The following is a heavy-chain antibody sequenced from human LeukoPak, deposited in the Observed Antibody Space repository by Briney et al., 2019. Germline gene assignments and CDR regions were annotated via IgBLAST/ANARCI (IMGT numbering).Heavy chain of an antibody. V-gene: IGHV4-59*12. CDR2: IYYSGST. Sequence: SDTLSLTCTVSGGSISSYYWSWIRQPPGKGLEWIGYIYYSGSTNYNPSLKSRVTISVDTSKNQFSLKLSSVTAADTAVYYCARSLYYYDTSAPRAFDIWGQGTMVTVSS. J-gene: IGHJ3*02. D-gene: IGHD3-22*01. CDR1: GGSISSYY. CDR3: ARSLYYYDTSAPRAFDI.